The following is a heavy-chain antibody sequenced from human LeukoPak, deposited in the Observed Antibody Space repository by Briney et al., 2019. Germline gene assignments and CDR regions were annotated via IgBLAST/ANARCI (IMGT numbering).Heavy chain of an antibody. CDR3: AKDLIVGAWASFDP. CDR2: IRYDESKK. J-gene: IGHJ5*02. CDR1: GFTFSSHG. Sequence: QPGGSLRLSCAASGFTFSSHGMHWVRQAPGKGLEWVAFIRYDESKKYYADSVKGRFTISRDNSKNTLYLQMNSLRTEGTAVYYCAKDLIVGAWASFDPWGQGTLVTVSS. D-gene: IGHD1-26*01. V-gene: IGHV3-30*02.